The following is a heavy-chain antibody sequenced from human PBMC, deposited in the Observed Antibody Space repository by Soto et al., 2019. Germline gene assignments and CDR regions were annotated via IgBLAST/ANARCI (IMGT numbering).Heavy chain of an antibody. J-gene: IGHJ6*03. CDR3: AHRRARGYCSSTSCYLKAPSYMDV. D-gene: IGHD2-2*01. Sequence: QITLKESGPTLVKPTQTLTLTCTFSGFSLSTSGVGVGWIRQPPGKALEWLALIYWDDDKRYSPSLKSRLTITKDTSKNQVVLTMTNMDPVDTATYYCAHRRARGYCSSTSCYLKAPSYMDVWGKGTTVTVSS. CDR2: IYWDDDK. CDR1: GFSLSTSGVG. V-gene: IGHV2-5*02.